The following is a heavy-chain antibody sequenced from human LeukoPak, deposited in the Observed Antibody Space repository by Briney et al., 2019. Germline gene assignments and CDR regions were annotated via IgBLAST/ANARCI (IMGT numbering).Heavy chain of an antibody. D-gene: IGHD3-16*01. Sequence: GGSLRLSCSVSGVGPSLVSPPPVSQAPGKGLEWVASINQDVSRVHYVDSVKGRFTISRDNAKSSLFLQMTSLRVEDTAGYYCVSLYVDVTKFDYWRQGTLVTVSS. CDR2: INQDVSRV. J-gene: IGHJ4*02. CDR1: GVGPSLVSP. V-gene: IGHV3-7*01. CDR3: VSLYVDVTKFDY.